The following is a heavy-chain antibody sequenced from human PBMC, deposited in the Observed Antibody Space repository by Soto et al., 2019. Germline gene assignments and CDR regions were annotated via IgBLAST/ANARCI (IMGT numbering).Heavy chain of an antibody. D-gene: IGHD6-13*01. CDR3: ARANGAAAINWFDP. J-gene: IGHJ5*02. CDR2: TYYRSKWYN. V-gene: IGHV6-1*01. CDR1: GDSVSSNSAA. Sequence: SQTLSLTCATSGDSVSSNSAAWNWIRQSPSRGLEWLGRTYYRSKWYNDYAVSVKSRITINPDTSKNQFSLQLNSVTPEGTAVYYCARANGAAAINWFDPWGQGTLVTVSS.